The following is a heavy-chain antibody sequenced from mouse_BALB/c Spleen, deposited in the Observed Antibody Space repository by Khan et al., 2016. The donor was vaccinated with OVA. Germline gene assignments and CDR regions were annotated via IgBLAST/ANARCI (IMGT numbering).Heavy chain of an antibody. CDR3: ARAYYGNYREAMDY. CDR1: GFSLTGYG. J-gene: IGHJ4*01. D-gene: IGHD2-10*01. CDR2: IWGDGSK. Sequence: QVQLKQSGPGLVAPSQSLSITCTVSGFSLTGYGVSWVRQPPGKGLEWLGMIWGDGSKDYNSALKSRLSISKDNSKSQVFLKMNSLQTDDTAKYYCARAYYGNYREAMDYWGQGTSATVSS. V-gene: IGHV2-6-7*01.